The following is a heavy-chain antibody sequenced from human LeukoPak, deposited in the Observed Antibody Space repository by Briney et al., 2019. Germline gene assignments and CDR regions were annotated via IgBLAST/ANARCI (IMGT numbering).Heavy chain of an antibody. J-gene: IGHJ4*02. CDR1: GFTFRGYW. Sequence: GGSLRLSCAASGFTFRGYWMSWVRQAPGKGLEWVANINQDGSENNYVDSVKGRFTIFRGNPKNSLYLEMDSLRVEDTAVYYCAREYDYGDPGIDYWGQGALVTVSS. CDR3: AREYDYGDPGIDY. V-gene: IGHV3-7*01. D-gene: IGHD4-17*01. CDR2: INQDGSEN.